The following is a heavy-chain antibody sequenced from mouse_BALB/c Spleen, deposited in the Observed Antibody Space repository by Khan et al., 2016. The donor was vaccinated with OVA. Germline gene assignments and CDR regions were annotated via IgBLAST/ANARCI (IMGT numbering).Heavy chain of an antibody. J-gene: IGHJ4*01. CDR3: ARSLVDYHAMDY. CDR1: GFTFSSYA. Sequence: EVELVESGGGLVKPGGSLKLSCSASGFTFSSYAMSWVRQTPEKRLECVATISTGGHYTFHPDNVKGRFIISRDNAKNTLYLPMSSLRSEDTAMYYCARSLVDYHAMDYWGQGTSVTVSS. D-gene: IGHD2-2*01. V-gene: IGHV5-9-3*01. CDR2: ISTGGHYT.